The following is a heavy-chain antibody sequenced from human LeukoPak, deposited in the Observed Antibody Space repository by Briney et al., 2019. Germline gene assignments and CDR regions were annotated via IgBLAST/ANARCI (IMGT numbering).Heavy chain of an antibody. Sequence: QPGRSLRLSCAASGFTFSSYAMHWVRQAPGKGLEWVAAISYDGDNKYYADSLKGRFTISRDNSKNTLYLQMNSLRAEDTAVYYCARGRNVVATSGYFDYWGQGTLVTVSS. CDR1: GFTFSSYA. J-gene: IGHJ4*02. V-gene: IGHV3-30-3*01. CDR3: ARGRNVVATSGYFDY. CDR2: ISYDGDNK. D-gene: IGHD5-12*01.